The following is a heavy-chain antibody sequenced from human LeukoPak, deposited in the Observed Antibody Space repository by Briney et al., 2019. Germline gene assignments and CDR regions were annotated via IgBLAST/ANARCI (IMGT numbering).Heavy chain of an antibody. D-gene: IGHD5-18*01. CDR3: PQGLDTAMVTIDY. Sequence: ASVKVSCKASGYTFTGYYMHWVRQAPGQGLEWMARINPNSGGTNYAQKFQGRVTMTRDTSISTAYMELSRLRSDDTAVYYCPQGLDTAMVTIDYWGQGTLVTVSS. J-gene: IGHJ4*02. CDR2: INPNSGGT. CDR1: GYTFTGYY. V-gene: IGHV1-2*06.